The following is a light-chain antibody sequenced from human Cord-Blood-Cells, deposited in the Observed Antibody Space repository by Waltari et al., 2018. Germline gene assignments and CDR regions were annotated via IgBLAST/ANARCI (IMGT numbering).Light chain of an antibody. CDR2: AAY. Sequence: DIQMTQSPSSLSASVGDRVTITCRASQSISSYLNLYQQKPEKAPKLLIYAAYSLQSGVPSRVSGSGSGTDFTLTISSLQPEDFATYYCQQSYSTPTFGQGTKVEIK. V-gene: IGKV1-39*01. CDR3: QQSYSTPT. CDR1: QSISSY. J-gene: IGKJ1*01.